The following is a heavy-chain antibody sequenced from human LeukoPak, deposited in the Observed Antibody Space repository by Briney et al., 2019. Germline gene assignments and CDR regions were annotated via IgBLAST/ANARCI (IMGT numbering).Heavy chain of an antibody. CDR2: IYHSGST. D-gene: IGHD2-15*01. CDR3: AGLAAYGGISDY. V-gene: IGHV4-30-2*01. Sequence: SETLSLTCAVSGGSISSGGYSWSWIRQPPGKGLEWIGYIYHSGSTYYNPSLKSRVTISVDRSKNQFSLKLSSVTAADTAVYYCAGLAAYGGISDYWGQGTLVTVSS. CDR1: GGSISSGGYS. J-gene: IGHJ4*02.